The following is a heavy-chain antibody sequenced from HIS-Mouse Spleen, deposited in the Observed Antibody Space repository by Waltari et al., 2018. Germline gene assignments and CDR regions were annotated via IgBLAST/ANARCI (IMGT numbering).Heavy chain of an antibody. CDR1: AYTFTSHD. Sequence: QVPLVQSGAEVKKPGASVKVSCKASAYTFTSHDINWVRQATGQGLAWMGRVKPSSGTTGEAQKFQSRVTVTRNTSISTAYMELSNLGSEDTAVYYCARGHDYSNYFDYWGQGTLVTVSS. CDR3: ARGHDYSNYFDY. CDR2: VKPSSGTT. D-gene: IGHD4-4*01. V-gene: IGHV1-8*01. J-gene: IGHJ4*02.